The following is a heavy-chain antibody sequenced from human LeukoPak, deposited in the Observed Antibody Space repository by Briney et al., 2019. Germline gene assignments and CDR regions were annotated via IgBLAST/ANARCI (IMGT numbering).Heavy chain of an antibody. J-gene: IGHJ4*02. D-gene: IGHD3-10*01. CDR2: ISYDGSNK. Sequence: PGRSLRLSCAASGFTFSSYAMHWVRQAPGKGLEWVAVISYDGSNKYYADSVKGRFTISRDNSPHKLYLQMNSLRAEDTAVCYCARATMVRGVTWLPPFSPGYWGQGTLVTVSS. V-gene: IGHV3-30*04. CDR1: GFTFSSYA. CDR3: ARATMVRGVTWLPPFSPGY.